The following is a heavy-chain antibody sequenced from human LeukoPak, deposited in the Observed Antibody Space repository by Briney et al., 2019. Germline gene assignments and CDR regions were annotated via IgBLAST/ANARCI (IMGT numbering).Heavy chain of an antibody. CDR2: IYYSGST. D-gene: IGHD6-19*01. CDR3: ARAGGSGGNIDY. V-gene: IGHV4-39*07. CDR1: GGSISSSSYY. Sequence: PSETLSLTCTVSGGSISSSSYYWGWIRQPPGKGLEWIGSIYYSGSTYYNPSLKSRVTISVDTSKNQFSLKLSSVTAADTAVYYCARAGGSGGNIDYWGQGTLVTVSS. J-gene: IGHJ4*02.